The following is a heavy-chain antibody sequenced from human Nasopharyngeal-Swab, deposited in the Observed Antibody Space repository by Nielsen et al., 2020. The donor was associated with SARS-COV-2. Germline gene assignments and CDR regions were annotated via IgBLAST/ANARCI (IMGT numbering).Heavy chain of an antibody. CDR3: TTTQWLDRLFDY. CDR1: GFTFSNAW. Sequence: GGSLRLSCAASGFTFSNAWMSWVRQAPGKGLEWVGRIKSKTDGGTTDYAAPVKGRFTISRDDSKNTLYLQMNSLKTEDIAVYYCTTTQWLDRLFDYWGQGTLVTVSS. V-gene: IGHV3-15*01. CDR2: IKSKTDGGTT. J-gene: IGHJ4*02. D-gene: IGHD6-19*01.